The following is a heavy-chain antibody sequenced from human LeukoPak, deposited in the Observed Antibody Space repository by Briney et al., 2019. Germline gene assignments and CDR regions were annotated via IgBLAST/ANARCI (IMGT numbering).Heavy chain of an antibody. CDR2: ISYDGSNK. CDR3: ARDGGYCSSTSCYRDYYYYYGMDV. CDR1: GFTFSSYG. D-gene: IGHD2-2*02. Sequence: GRSLRLSCAASGFTFSSYGMHWVRQAPGKGLEWVAVISYDGSNKYYADSVKGRFTISRDNSKNTLYLQMNSLRAEDTAVYYCARDGGYCSSTSCYRDYYYYYGMDVWGQGTTVTVSS. J-gene: IGHJ6*02. V-gene: IGHV3-30*03.